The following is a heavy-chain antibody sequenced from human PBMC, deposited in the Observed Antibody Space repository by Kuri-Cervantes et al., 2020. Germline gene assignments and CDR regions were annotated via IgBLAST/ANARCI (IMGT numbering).Heavy chain of an antibody. J-gene: IGHJ6*03. CDR2: IYYSGST. D-gene: IGHD6-13*01. CDR1: GGSISSSSYY. V-gene: IGHV4-39*01. Sequence: SETLSLTCTVSGGSISSSSYYWDWIRQPPGKGLEWIGSIYYSGSTYYNPSLKSRVTISADTSKNQFSPKLSSVTAADTAVYSCARGRSSSRHHYYYYMDVWGKGTTVTVSS. CDR3: ARGRSSSRHHYYYYMDV.